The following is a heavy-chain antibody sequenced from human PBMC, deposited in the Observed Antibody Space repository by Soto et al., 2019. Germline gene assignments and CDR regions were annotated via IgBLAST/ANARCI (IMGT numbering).Heavy chain of an antibody. D-gene: IGHD3-10*01. CDR1: GFTFSSYA. V-gene: IGHV3-23*01. CDR2: ISGSGGST. CDR3: AKDTRYYGSGSSLGMAFDI. Sequence: GGSLRLSCAASGFTFSSYAMSWVRQAPGKGLEWVSAISGSGGSTYYADDVKGRFTISRDNSKNMLYLQMNSLRAEDTAVYYCAKDTRYYGSGSSLGMAFDIWGQGTMVTVSS. J-gene: IGHJ3*02.